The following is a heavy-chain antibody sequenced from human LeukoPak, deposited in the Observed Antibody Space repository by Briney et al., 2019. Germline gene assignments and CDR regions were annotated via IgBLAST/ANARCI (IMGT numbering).Heavy chain of an antibody. V-gene: IGHV3-23*01. Sequence: QAGGSLRLSCAASGFTFSSYAMSWVRQAPGKGLEWVSAISGSGGSTYYADSVKGRFTISRDNSKNTLYLQMNSLRAEDTAVYYCARLDYSSGCRYWGQGTLVTVSS. J-gene: IGHJ4*02. CDR3: ARLDYSSGCRY. CDR1: GFTFSSYA. D-gene: IGHD6-19*01. CDR2: ISGSGGST.